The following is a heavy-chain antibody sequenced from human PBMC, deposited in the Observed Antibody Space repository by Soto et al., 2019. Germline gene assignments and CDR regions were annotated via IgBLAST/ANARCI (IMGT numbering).Heavy chain of an antibody. Sequence: QVQLQESGPGLVKPSETLSLTCTVSGGSISSYYWSWIRQPPGKGLEWIGYIYYSGSTNYNPSLKSRVTISVDTSKNQFSLKLSSVTAADTAVYYCARADDYCGGDCYLPYYFDYWGQGTLVTVS. CDR1: GGSISSYY. CDR2: IYYSGST. J-gene: IGHJ4*02. V-gene: IGHV4-59*01. CDR3: ARADDYCGGDCYLPYYFDY. D-gene: IGHD2-21*02.